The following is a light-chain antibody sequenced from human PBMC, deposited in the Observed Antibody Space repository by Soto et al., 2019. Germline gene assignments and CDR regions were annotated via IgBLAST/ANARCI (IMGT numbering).Light chain of an antibody. Sequence: DIVMTQTPLSSPVTLGQPASISCRSSQGLVHSDGNTYLSWHQQRPGQPPRLVIYKISNRYSGVRDRFSGSGAGTDFTRNISRVEAEDGGVYYCMQGTQFPHIFGPGTRVDIK. CDR2: KIS. CDR3: MQGTQFPHI. V-gene: IGKV2-24*01. CDR1: QGLVHSDGNTY. J-gene: IGKJ3*01.